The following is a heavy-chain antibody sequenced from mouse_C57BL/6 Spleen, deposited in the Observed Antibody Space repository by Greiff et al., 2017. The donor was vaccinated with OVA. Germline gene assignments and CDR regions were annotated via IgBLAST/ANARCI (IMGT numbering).Heavy chain of an antibody. V-gene: IGHV1-59*01. Sequence: VQLQQPGAELVRPGTSVKLSCKASGYTFTSYWMHWVKQRPGQGLEWIGVIDPSDSYTNYNQKFKGKATLTVDTSSSTAYMQLSSLTSEDSAVYYCARRGGITTVVATGYFDVWGTGTTVTVSS. CDR2: IDPSDSYT. CDR1: GYTFTSYW. D-gene: IGHD1-1*01. CDR3: ARRGGITTVVATGYFDV. J-gene: IGHJ1*03.